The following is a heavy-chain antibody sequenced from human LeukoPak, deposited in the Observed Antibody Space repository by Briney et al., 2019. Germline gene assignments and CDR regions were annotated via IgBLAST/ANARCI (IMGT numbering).Heavy chain of an antibody. CDR2: IYYTGNT. CDR3: ARGYGATYGRFDP. V-gene: IGHV4-59*01. D-gene: IGHD4/OR15-4a*01. CDR1: GGSISSYY. Sequence: SETLSVTCTVSGGSISSYYWSWIRQPPGKGLEWIGYIYYTGNTNYNPSLKSRVTISVDTSKNQFSLKLTSVTAADTAVYFCARGYGATYGRFDPWGQGTLVTVSS. J-gene: IGHJ5*02.